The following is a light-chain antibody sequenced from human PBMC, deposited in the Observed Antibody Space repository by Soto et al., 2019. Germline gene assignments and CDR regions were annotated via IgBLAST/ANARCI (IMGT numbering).Light chain of an antibody. CDR2: GAS. CDR3: QHYNNWPPWT. V-gene: IGKV3-15*01. Sequence: EIVMTQSPATLSVSPGERATLSCRASQSVSSNLAWYQQKPGQAPRLLIYGASTRATGIPGRFSGSGSGTEFTLTISSLQSKDFAVYDCQHYNNWPPWTVGKGTKVEIK. CDR1: QSVSSN. J-gene: IGKJ1*01.